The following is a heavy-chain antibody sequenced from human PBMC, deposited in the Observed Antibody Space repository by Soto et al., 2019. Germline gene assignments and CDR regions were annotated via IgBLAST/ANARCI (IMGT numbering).Heavy chain of an antibody. CDR1: GGTFSSRA. V-gene: IGHV1-69*01. CDR2: IIPVFGRV. J-gene: IGHJ6*02. D-gene: IGHD3-16*01. Sequence: QVQLVQSGPEVKKTGTSVKVSCKASGGTFSSRAISWVRQAPGQGLEWMGGIIPVFGRVNYAEKFQDRVTITADESTGTVYMELSSLRSEDTALYYCANSRGGTFLGYHGMDIWGQGTTGSVSS. CDR3: ANSRGGTFLGYHGMDI.